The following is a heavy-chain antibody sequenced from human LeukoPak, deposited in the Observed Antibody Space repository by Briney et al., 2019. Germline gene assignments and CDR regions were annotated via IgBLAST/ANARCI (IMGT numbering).Heavy chain of an antibody. CDR3: ARDFGSSSWGWFDP. D-gene: IGHD6-6*01. J-gene: IGHJ5*02. CDR2: IYYTGKT. Sequence: GSLRLSCAASGFTFSNYGIHWVRQPPGKGLEWIGSIYYTGKTYYNASLKSRISISLETSKNQFSLMLNSVTAADTAMYYCARDFGSSSWGWFDPWGQGTMVIVSS. V-gene: IGHV4-59*12. CDR1: GFTFSNYG.